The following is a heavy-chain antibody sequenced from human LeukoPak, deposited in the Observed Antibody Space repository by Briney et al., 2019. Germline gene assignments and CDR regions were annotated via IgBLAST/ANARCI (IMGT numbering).Heavy chain of an antibody. Sequence: SETLSLTCTVSGGSISPYYWSWIRQPPGKGLEWIGYIYYSGSTNYNPSLKSRVTISLDTSRNQFSLKLSSVTAADTAVYYCARSTWLLDKWGQGTLVTVSS. D-gene: IGHD3-22*01. CDR1: GGSISPYY. CDR3: ARSTWLLDK. J-gene: IGHJ4*02. CDR2: IYYSGST. V-gene: IGHV4-59*01.